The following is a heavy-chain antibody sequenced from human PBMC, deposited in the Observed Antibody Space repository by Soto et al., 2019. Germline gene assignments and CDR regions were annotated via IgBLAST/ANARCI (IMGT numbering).Heavy chain of an antibody. CDR1: GGSFSGYY. CDR2: INHSGST. D-gene: IGHD3-10*01. J-gene: IGHJ5*02. CDR3: ARGRKGYYGSGSYFRWFDP. Sequence: LSLTCAVYGGSFSGYYWSWIRQPPGKGLEWIGEINHSGSTNYNPSLKSRVTISVDTSKNQFSLKLSSVTAADTAVYCCARGRKGYYGSGSYFRWFDPWGQGTLVTVSS. V-gene: IGHV4-34*01.